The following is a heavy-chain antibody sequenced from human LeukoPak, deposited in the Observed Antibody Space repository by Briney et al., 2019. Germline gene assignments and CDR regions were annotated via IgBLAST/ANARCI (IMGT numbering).Heavy chain of an antibody. Sequence: GGSLRLSCAASQFPFSSSWMSWVRQAPGKGLEWVANIKQDGSEKYYVDSVKGRFTIPRDNAKNSLYLQMNSLRAEDTAVYYCAGNYGGNSDSWGQGTLVTVSS. D-gene: IGHD4-23*01. CDR2: IKQDGSEK. J-gene: IGHJ4*02. CDR3: AGNYGGNSDS. CDR1: QFPFSSSW. V-gene: IGHV3-7*02.